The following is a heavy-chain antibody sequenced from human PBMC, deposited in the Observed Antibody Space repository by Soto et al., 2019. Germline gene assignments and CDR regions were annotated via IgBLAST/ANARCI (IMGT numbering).Heavy chain of an antibody. CDR3: ARVGSESYCSSSDDKGDYYGMDV. Sequence: GASVKVSCKASGYTFTGYYMHWVRQAPGQGLEWMGWINPNSGGTNYAQKFQGWVTMTRDTSISTAYMELSRLRSDDTAVYYCARVGSESYCSSSDDKGDYYGMDVWGQGTTVTVYS. D-gene: IGHD6-6*01. V-gene: IGHV1-2*04. CDR2: INPNSGGT. CDR1: GYTFTGYY. J-gene: IGHJ6*02.